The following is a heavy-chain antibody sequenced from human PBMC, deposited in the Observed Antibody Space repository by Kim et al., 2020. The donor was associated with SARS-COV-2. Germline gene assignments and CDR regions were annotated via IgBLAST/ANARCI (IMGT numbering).Heavy chain of an antibody. Sequence: ASVKVSCKASGYTFTGYYMHWVRQAPGQGLEWMGWINPNSGGTNYAQKFQGWVTMTRDTSISTAYMELSRLRSDDTAVYYCARGGRSDLLLWFGEPPDGMDVWGQGTTVTVSS. CDR1: GYTFTGYY. V-gene: IGHV1-2*04. D-gene: IGHD3-10*01. CDR3: ARGGRSDLLLWFGEPPDGMDV. J-gene: IGHJ6*02. CDR2: INPNSGGT.